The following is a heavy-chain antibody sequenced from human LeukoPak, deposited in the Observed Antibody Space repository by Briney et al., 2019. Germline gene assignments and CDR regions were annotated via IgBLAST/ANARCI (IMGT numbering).Heavy chain of an antibody. D-gene: IGHD1-26*01. Sequence: PGRSLTLSCAASGFTFSNFGMHWVRQAPGKGLEWVAVIWYDASNKYYADSVKGRFTISRGNSKNTLYLQMNSLRDDDTAVYYCVRGVGVSRFNYFDPWGQGTLVTVSS. CDR2: IWYDASNK. CDR3: VRGVGVSRFNYFDP. J-gene: IGHJ5*02. V-gene: IGHV3-33*01. CDR1: GFTFSNFG.